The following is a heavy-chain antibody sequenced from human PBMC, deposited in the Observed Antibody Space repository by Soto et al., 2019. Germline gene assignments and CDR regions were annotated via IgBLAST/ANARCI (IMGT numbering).Heavy chain of an antibody. D-gene: IGHD2-2*01. CDR1: GGTFSSYA. V-gene: IGHV1-69*13. Sequence: SVKVSCKASGGTFSSYAISWVRQAPGQGLEWMGGIIPIFGTANYAQKFQGRVTITADESTSTAYMELSSLRSEDTAVYYCARDRDCSSTSCYDGNWFDPWGQVPLVTLSP. CDR3: ARDRDCSSTSCYDGNWFDP. J-gene: IGHJ5*02. CDR2: IIPIFGTA.